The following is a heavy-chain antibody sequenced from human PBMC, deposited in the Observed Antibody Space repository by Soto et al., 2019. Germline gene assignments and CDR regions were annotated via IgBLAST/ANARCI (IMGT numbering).Heavy chain of an antibody. J-gene: IGHJ4*02. CDR1: GGSFSGYY. D-gene: IGHD3-10*01. V-gene: IGHV4-34*01. Sequence: SETLSLTCAVYGGSFSGYYWSWVRQPPGKGLEWIGEINHSGSTNYNPSLKGRFTISRDNSKNTLYLQMNSLRAEDTAVYYCANTMVRGAFDYWGQGTLVTVSS. CDR3: ANTMVRGAFDY. CDR2: INHSGST.